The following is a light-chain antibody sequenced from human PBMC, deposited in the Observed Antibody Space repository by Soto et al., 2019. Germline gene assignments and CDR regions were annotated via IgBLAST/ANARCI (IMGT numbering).Light chain of an antibody. Sequence: SYELTQPSSVSVSPGQTAKITCSGDVLAKKYARWFQQKPGQAPVLVIYKDSERPSGIPERFSGSSSGTTVTLTISGAQVEDGADYYCYSATDNSLRVFGGGTKVTVL. V-gene: IGLV3-27*01. CDR3: YSATDNSLRV. CDR1: VLAKKY. CDR2: KDS. J-gene: IGLJ3*02.